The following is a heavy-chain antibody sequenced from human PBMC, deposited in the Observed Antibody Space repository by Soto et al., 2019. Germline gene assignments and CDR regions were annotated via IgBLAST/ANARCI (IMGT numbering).Heavy chain of an antibody. CDR1: GGSISRYY. D-gene: IGHD2-15*01. Sequence: QVQLQESGPGLVKPSETLSLTCTVSGGSISRYYWSWIRQPAGKGLEWIGRIYTSGSTNYTPSLKSRVTMSVDTSKNQFSLKLSSVTAADTAVYYCAREDCSGGSCYSSHFDLWGQGTLVTVSS. CDR2: IYTSGST. V-gene: IGHV4-4*07. J-gene: IGHJ4*02. CDR3: AREDCSGGSCYSSHFDL.